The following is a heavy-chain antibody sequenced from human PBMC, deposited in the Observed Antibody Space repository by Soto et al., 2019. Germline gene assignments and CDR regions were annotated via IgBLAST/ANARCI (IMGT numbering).Heavy chain of an antibody. CDR2: IYYSWST. V-gene: IGHV4-39*01. CDR3: ARPSAGLEWYFDY. Sequence: PSATLSLTCTVSGGSISSSSYYWGWIRQPPGKGLDWIGSIYYSWSTYYNPSLKSRVTISVDTSKNQFSLKLSSVTAADTAVYYCARPSAGLEWYFDYWGQGTLVTSPQ. D-gene: IGHD3-3*01. CDR1: GGSISSSSYY. J-gene: IGHJ4*02.